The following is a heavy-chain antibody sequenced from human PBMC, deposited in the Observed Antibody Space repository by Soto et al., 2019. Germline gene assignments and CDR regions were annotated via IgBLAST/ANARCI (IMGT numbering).Heavy chain of an antibody. D-gene: IGHD1-1*01. CDR2: INADYGNT. CDR1: GYTFYSHS. V-gene: IGHV1-18*01. CDR3: ARVQLERRIHYGMDV. Sequence: ASVKVSCKASGYTFYSHSISWVRQAPGQGLEWMGRINADYGNTQYAQKFRGRVTMTTDTSTSTAYMELSSLRSEDTAVYYCARVQLERRIHYGMDVWGQGTTVTVSS. J-gene: IGHJ6*02.